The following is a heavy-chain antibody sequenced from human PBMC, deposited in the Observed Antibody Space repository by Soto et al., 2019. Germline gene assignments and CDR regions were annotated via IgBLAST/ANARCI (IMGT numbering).Heavy chain of an antibody. Sequence: SGTLSLTCTLFGAPSIAHYWNWIRQSPGKGLEWIGYSYYTGTTNYNPSLKSRVTISVDTSKNQFSLKLISVTAADTAVYYCVSRSGRNYYGMDVWGQGTTVT. CDR2: SYYTGTT. D-gene: IGHD1-26*01. V-gene: IGHV4-59*07. J-gene: IGHJ6*02. CDR1: GAPSIAHY. CDR3: VSRSGRNYYGMDV.